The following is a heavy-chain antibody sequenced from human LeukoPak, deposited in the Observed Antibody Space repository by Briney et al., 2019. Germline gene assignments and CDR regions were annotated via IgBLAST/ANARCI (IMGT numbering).Heavy chain of an antibody. CDR1: GFSFSNHY. V-gene: IGHV3-11*04. J-gene: IGHJ4*02. D-gene: IGHD2-21*01. CDR3: ASEIPYFDY. CDR2: ISSSSSTI. Sequence: GGSLRLSCAASGFSFSNHYMRWIRQAPGKGLEWVSYISSSSSTIYYADSVKGRFTISRDNAKNSLYLQMNSLRAEDTAVYYCASEIPYFDYWSQGTLVTVSS.